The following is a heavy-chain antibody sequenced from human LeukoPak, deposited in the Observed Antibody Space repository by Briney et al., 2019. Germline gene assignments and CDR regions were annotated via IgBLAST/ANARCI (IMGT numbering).Heavy chain of an antibody. D-gene: IGHD4-17*01. CDR1: GFTVSSND. J-gene: IGHJ4*02. CDR2: VSAGGGRT. V-gene: IGHV3-23*01. Sequence: PGGSLRLSCAASGFTVSSNDMSWVRQAPGKGLEWVSGVSAGGGRTYYSDSVKGRFTISRDNSKNTLYLQMTSLRAEDTAVYYCAKDRPYDYDDSTASLDCWGQGTLVTVSS. CDR3: AKDRPYDYDDSTASLDC.